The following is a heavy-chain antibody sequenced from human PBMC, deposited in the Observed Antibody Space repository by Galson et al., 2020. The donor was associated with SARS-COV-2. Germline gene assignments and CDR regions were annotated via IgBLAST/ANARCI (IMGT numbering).Heavy chain of an antibody. J-gene: IGHJ3*02. D-gene: IGHD1-1*01. CDR2: IYYSGST. Sequence: SETLSLTCTVSGASVSSGSYYWSWIRQPPGKGLEWIGHIYYSGSTNYNPSRKSRLTISVDTSKSHFSLKLSSVTAADTALYYCAMYNWNDRDAFDIWGQGTMVTVSS. V-gene: IGHV4-61*03. CDR3: AMYNWNDRDAFDI. CDR1: GASVSSGSYY.